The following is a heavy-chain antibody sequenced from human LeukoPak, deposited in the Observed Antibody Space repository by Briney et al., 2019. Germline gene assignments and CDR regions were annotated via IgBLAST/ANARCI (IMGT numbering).Heavy chain of an antibody. Sequence: GASVKVSCKASGYTFTGYYMHWVRQAPGQGLEWMGWINPNSGGTNYAQKFQGRVTMTRDTSISTAYMELSRLRSDGTAVYYCARLRVYCTNGVCKNGYYFDYWGQGTLVTVSS. J-gene: IGHJ4*02. V-gene: IGHV1-2*02. CDR3: ARLRVYCTNGVCKNGYYFDY. D-gene: IGHD2-8*01. CDR2: INPNSGGT. CDR1: GYTFTGYY.